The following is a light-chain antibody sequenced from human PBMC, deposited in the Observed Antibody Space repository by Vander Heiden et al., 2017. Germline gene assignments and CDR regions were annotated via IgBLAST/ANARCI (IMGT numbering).Light chain of an antibody. CDR2: EVS. V-gene: IGLV2-14*01. Sequence: QSALTQPASVSGSPGQSITISSTGTSSDVGGYIYVSWYQRHPGKAPNLMIYEVSNRPSGVSNRFSGSKSGNTASLTITGLQAEDEADYYCSSYTSSSTHVVFGGGTKLTVL. J-gene: IGLJ2*01. CDR1: SSDVGGYIY. CDR3: SSYTSSSTHVV.